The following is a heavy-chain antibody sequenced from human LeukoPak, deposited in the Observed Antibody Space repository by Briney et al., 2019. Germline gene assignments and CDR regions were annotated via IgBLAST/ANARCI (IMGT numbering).Heavy chain of an antibody. CDR3: AILRAAAGTYYFDY. D-gene: IGHD6-13*01. V-gene: IGHV1-69*04. Sequence: ASVKVSCKASGGTFSSYAISWVRQAPGQGLEWMGRIIPILGIANYAQKFQGRVTITADKSTSTAYMELSSLRSEDTAVYYCAILRAAAGTYYFDYWGQGTLVTVSS. J-gene: IGHJ4*02. CDR2: IIPILGIA. CDR1: GGTFSSYA.